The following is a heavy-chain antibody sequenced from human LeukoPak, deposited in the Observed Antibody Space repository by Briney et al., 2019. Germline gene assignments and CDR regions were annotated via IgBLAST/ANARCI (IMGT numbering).Heavy chain of an antibody. D-gene: IGHD3/OR15-3a*01. CDR3: TAGTGRSDFDY. Sequence: GGSLRLSCAASGFTVNNAWMSWVRQAPGKGLEWVGRIKRKGDDGTIDYAAPVKGRFTISRDDSKNTLYLQMNSLKSEDTAVYYCTAGTGRSDFDYWGQGTLVTVSS. J-gene: IGHJ4*02. CDR1: GFTVNNAW. CDR2: IKRKGDDGTI. V-gene: IGHV3-15*01.